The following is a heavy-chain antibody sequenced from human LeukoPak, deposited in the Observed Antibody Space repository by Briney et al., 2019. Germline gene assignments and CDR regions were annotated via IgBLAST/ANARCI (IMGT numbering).Heavy chain of an antibody. CDR1: GYSFTSYW. Sequence: GESLKISCKGSGYSFTSYWIAWVRQMPGKGLEWMGIIYPGDSDTRYSPSFQGQVTISADKSISTAYLQWSSLTASDTAMFYCARTYISGWSSYYYGMDVWGQGTTVTVSS. J-gene: IGHJ6*02. D-gene: IGHD6-19*01. V-gene: IGHV5-51*01. CDR2: IYPGDSDT. CDR3: ARTYISGWSSYYYGMDV.